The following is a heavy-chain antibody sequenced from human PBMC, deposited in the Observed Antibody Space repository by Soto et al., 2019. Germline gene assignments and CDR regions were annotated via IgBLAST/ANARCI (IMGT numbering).Heavy chain of an antibody. J-gene: IGHJ4*02. V-gene: IGHV3-48*02. D-gene: IGHD5-18*01. CDR3: ARAIRGFSYVVDY. CDR1: GSTFSSHS. CDR2: ISGSGATK. Sequence: PGGSLRLSCAASGSTFSSHSINWVRQAPGKGLEWVSYISGSGATKYYADSVKGRFTISRDNARNSLYLQMSSLSDEDTAVYYCARAIRGFSYVVDYWGQGTLVTVSS.